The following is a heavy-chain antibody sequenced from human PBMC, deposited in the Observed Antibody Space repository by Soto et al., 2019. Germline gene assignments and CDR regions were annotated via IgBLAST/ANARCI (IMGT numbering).Heavy chain of an antibody. CDR1: GASISYGGFS. V-gene: IGHV4-30-2*06. Sequence: QLQLQESGSGLVKTSETLSLTCTVSGASISYGGFSWSWIRQSRGKGLEWIGYISHLESTYFRPSFKSRLTMSIDRTRNQFSLKLSSVTAADMAVYYCASCGGYDSFDYWGQGVLVTVSS. CDR2: ISHLEST. CDR3: ASCGGYDSFDY. D-gene: IGHD5-12*01. J-gene: IGHJ4*02.